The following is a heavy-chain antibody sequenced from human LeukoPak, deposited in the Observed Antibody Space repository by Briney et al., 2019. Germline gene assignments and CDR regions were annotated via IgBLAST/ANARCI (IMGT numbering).Heavy chain of an antibody. J-gene: IGHJ4*02. V-gene: IGHV3-15*01. CDR2: IKKKTDGGTT. Sequence: PGGSLRLSCAVSGFTFSNAWMSWVRQAPGKGPEWVGRIKKKTDGGTTDYAAPVKGRFTISRDDSKNTLYLQMNSLKTEDTAVYYCTTEYYYDNSGLFDYWGQGTLVTVSS. CDR3: TTEYYYDNSGLFDY. D-gene: IGHD3-22*01. CDR1: GFTFSNAW.